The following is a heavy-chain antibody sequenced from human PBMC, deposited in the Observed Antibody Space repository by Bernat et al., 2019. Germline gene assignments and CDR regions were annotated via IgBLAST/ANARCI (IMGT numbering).Heavy chain of an antibody. CDR2: INPNSGGT. CDR1: GYTFTGYY. J-gene: IGHJ4*02. D-gene: IGHD5-24*01. Sequence: QVQLVQSGAEVKKPGASVKVSCKASGYTFTGYYMHWVRQAPGQGLEWMGWINPNSGGTNYAQKLKGWVTMTRDTSISTAYMELSRLRSDDTAVYYCARGGGMATVHFDYWGQGTLVTVSS. CDR3: ARGGGMATVHFDY. V-gene: IGHV1-2*04.